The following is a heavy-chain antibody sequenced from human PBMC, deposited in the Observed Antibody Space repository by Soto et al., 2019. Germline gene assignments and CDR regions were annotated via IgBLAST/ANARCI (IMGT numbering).Heavy chain of an antibody. D-gene: IGHD6-13*01. J-gene: IGHJ4*02. CDR1: GGSISSFY. Sequence: SETLSLTGTVSGGSISSFYWSWIRQPAGKGLEWIGRIYSVGRNNYNPSLKSRVTMSVDTSKNQFSLRLSSVTAADTAMYYCARGSSRWDYWGQGTLVTVSS. CDR2: IYSVGRN. CDR3: ARGSSRWDY. V-gene: IGHV4-4*07.